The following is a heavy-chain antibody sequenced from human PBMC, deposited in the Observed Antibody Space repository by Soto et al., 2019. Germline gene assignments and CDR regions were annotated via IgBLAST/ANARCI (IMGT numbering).Heavy chain of an antibody. CDR3: ARDQLAIFGVVIRPNYYYYGMDV. J-gene: IGHJ6*02. CDR1: GGTFSSYA. Sequence: QVQLVQSGAEVKKPGSSVKVSCKASGGTFSSYAISWVRQAPGQGLEWMGGIIPIFGTANYAQKFLGRVTITADESTSTAYMELSSLRSEDTAVYYCARDQLAIFGVVIRPNYYYYGMDVWGQGTTVTVSS. V-gene: IGHV1-69*01. CDR2: IIPIFGTA. D-gene: IGHD3-3*01.